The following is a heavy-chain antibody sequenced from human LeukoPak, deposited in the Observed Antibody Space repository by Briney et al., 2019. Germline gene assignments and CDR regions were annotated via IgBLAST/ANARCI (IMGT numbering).Heavy chain of an antibody. Sequence: SVKVSCKASGGTFSSYAISWVRPAPGQGLEWMGRIIPILGIANYAQKFQGRVTITADKSTSTAYMELSSLRSEDTAVYYCAREPPRVRRIAVAGTFDYWGQGTLVTVSS. CDR1: GGTFSSYA. CDR2: IIPILGIA. V-gene: IGHV1-69*04. D-gene: IGHD6-19*01. J-gene: IGHJ4*02. CDR3: AREPPRVRRIAVAGTFDY.